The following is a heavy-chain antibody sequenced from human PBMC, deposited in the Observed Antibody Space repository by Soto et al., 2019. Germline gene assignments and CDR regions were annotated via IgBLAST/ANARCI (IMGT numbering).Heavy chain of an antibody. V-gene: IGHV3-23*01. CDR1: GFTFSSYA. D-gene: IGHD2-2*01. Sequence: GESLKISCAASGFTFSSYAMSWVRQAPGKGLEWVSAISGSGGSTYYADSVKGRFTISRDNSKNTLYLQMNSLRAEGTAVYYCAKDVIVWDIVVVPAAGWFDPWGQGTLVTVSS. J-gene: IGHJ5*02. CDR3: AKDVIVWDIVVVPAAGWFDP. CDR2: ISGSGGST.